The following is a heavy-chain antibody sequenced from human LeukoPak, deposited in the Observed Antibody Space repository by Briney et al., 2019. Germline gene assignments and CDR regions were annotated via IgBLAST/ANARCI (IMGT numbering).Heavy chain of an antibody. Sequence: PGGSLRLSCAASGFTFSSYAMSWVRRAPGKGLEWVSAISGSGGSTYYADSVKGRFTISRDNSKNTLYLQMNSLRAEDTAVYYCAKVKNDILTGYYPYYFDYWGQGTLVTVSS. V-gene: IGHV3-23*01. CDR3: AKVKNDILTGYYPYYFDY. J-gene: IGHJ4*02. CDR2: ISGSGGST. D-gene: IGHD3-9*01. CDR1: GFTFSSYA.